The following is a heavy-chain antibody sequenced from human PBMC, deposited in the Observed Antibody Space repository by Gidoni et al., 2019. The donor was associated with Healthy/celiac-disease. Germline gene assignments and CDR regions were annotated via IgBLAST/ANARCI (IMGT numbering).Heavy chain of an antibody. V-gene: IGHV3-33*08. J-gene: IGHJ6*03. CDR3: ARDALEYYYDSSGYYQVRYYYYYMDV. CDR1: GLPLLRYA. D-gene: IGHD3-22*01. Sequence: QVQPVESGGGGVQPGWSLRPSCARSGLPLLRYAMPRLRPAPGKGLEWVAVIWYDGSNKDYADSVKGRFTISRDNSKNTLYLQMNSLRAEDTAVYYCARDALEYYYDSSGYYQVRYYYYYMDVWGKGTTVTVSS. CDR2: IWYDGSNK.